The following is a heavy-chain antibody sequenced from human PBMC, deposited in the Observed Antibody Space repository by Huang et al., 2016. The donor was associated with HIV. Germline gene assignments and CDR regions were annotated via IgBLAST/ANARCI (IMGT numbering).Heavy chain of an antibody. CDR2: INHSGST. Sequence: QVQLQQWGAGLLKPSETLSLTCAVYGGSFSGYYWTWVRQPPGKGLEWIGGINHSGSTNSKASRKSRVRISVDTSKKQFSLKLKSVTAADTAVYYCARGPAPDYWGQGTLVTVSS. CDR1: GGSFSGYY. CDR3: ARGPAPDY. D-gene: IGHD6-25*01. V-gene: IGHV4-34*02. J-gene: IGHJ4*02.